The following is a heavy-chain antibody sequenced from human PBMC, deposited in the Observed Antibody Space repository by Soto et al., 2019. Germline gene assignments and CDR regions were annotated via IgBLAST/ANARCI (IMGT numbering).Heavy chain of an antibody. V-gene: IGHV3-7*01. J-gene: IGHJ4*02. CDR2: IKQDGSEK. CDR3: ARAMGSSSWGY. Sequence: EVQLVESGGGLVQPGGSLRLSCAASGFTFSSYWMSWVRQAPGKGLEWVANIKQDGSEKYYVDSVKGRFTISRDNAKDSLYLQMNSLRAEDTAVYYCARAMGSSSWGYWGQGTLVTVSS. D-gene: IGHD6-13*01. CDR1: GFTFSSYW.